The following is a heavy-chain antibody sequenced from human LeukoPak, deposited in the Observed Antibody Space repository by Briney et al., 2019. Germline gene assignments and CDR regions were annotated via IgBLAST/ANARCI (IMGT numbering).Heavy chain of an antibody. Sequence: PSETLSLTCTVSGGSISSSSYYWGWIRQPPGKGLEWIGSIYYSGSTYYNPSLKSRVTISVDTSKNQFSLKLSSVTAADTAVYYCARHVPWFGELLFNWFDPWGQGTLVTVSS. V-gene: IGHV4-39*01. CDR3: ARHVPWFGELLFNWFDP. CDR2: IYYSGST. D-gene: IGHD3-10*01. J-gene: IGHJ5*02. CDR1: GGSISSSSYY.